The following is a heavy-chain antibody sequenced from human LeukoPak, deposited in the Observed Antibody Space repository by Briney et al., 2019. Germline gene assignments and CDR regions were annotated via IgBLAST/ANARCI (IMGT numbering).Heavy chain of an antibody. Sequence: EASQTLSLTCTVSGGSISSGGYYWGWIRQPPGKGLEWIGSIYYSGSTYYNPSLKSRVTISVDTSKNQFSLKLSSVTAADTAVYYCARVSRGADNWFDPWGQGTLVSLSP. CDR1: GGSISSGGYY. CDR3: ARVSRGADNWFDP. D-gene: IGHD3-10*01. CDR2: IYYSGST. J-gene: IGHJ5*02. V-gene: IGHV4-39*07.